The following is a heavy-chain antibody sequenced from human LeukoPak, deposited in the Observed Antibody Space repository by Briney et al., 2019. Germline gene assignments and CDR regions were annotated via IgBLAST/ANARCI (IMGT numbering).Heavy chain of an antibody. D-gene: IGHD1-1*01. CDR1: GYIFTSYY. V-gene: IGHV1-46*01. J-gene: IGHJ4*02. Sequence: ASVKVSCEASGYIFTSYYMHWVRQAPGQGLEWMGIINPSGGDTTYAQKFQGRLSMTRDMSTSTVYMELSSLRSEDTAVFYCARRAQVERRHSQFDYWGQGTLVTVSS. CDR3: ARRAQVERRHSQFDY. CDR2: INPSGGDT.